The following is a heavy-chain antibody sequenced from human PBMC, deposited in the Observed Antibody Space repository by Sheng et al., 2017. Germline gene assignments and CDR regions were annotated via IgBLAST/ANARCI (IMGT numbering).Heavy chain of an antibody. CDR3: ARDVQYTFDM. Sequence: QVQLVQSGVEVKKLGASVKVSCKASGYTFTTYGISWVRQAPGQGLEWMGWISTSRGNTNYAQKLQGRLTMTTDTSTSTAYMELRSLRSDDTAVYYCARDVQYTFDMWGQGTMGHRLF. CDR2: ISTSRGNT. V-gene: IGHV1-18*01. D-gene: IGHD5-12*01. CDR1: GYTFTTYG. J-gene: IGHJ3*02.